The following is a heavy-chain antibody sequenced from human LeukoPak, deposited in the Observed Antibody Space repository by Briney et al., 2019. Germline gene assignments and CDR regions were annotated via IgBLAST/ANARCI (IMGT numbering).Heavy chain of an antibody. CDR1: GGSISSSSYF. CDR2: INYSGST. Sequence: PSETLSLTCTVSGGSISSSSYFWAWIRQPPGKGLEWIGNINYSGSTHFNASLKSRVTISVDAYKNQFSLELSSVTAADTAVYYCARLSTGDWYTVDFWGQGTLVTASS. V-gene: IGHV4-39*01. J-gene: IGHJ4*02. D-gene: IGHD6-19*01. CDR3: ARLSTGDWYTVDF.